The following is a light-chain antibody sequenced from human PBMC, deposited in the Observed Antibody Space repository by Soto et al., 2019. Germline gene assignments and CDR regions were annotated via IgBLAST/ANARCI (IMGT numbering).Light chain of an antibody. CDR1: QSVSNSY. CDR2: GAS. V-gene: IGKV3-20*01. Sequence: EIVLAQSPGTLSLSPWERATLSCRASQSVSNSYLAWYQQKPGQAPRLLIYGASSRATGIPDRFSGSGSGTDFTLTISRLEPEDFAVYYCQQYGSSLFFGQGTRLEIK. CDR3: QQYGSSLF. J-gene: IGKJ5*01.